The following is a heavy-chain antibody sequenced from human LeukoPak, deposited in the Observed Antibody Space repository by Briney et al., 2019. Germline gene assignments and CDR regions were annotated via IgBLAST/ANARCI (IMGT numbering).Heavy chain of an antibody. CDR2: IYYSGST. Sequence: PSETLSLTCTVSGGSISSYYWSWIRQPPGKGLEWIGYIYYSGSTNYNPSLKSRVTISVETSKNQFSLKLSSVTAADTAVHYCARETYYYDSSGYYPYMDVWGKGTTVTVSS. V-gene: IGHV4-59*01. CDR1: GGSISSYY. D-gene: IGHD3-22*01. J-gene: IGHJ6*03. CDR3: ARETYYYDSSGYYPYMDV.